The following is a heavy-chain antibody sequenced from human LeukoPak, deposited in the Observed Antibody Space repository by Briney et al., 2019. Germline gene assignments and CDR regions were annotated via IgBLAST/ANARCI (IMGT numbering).Heavy chain of an antibody. CDR2: INTDGSTI. D-gene: IGHD3-16*02. J-gene: IGHJ4*02. V-gene: IGHV3-74*01. CDR3: ARAGSYRFDY. CDR1: GFTFSNYW. Sequence: GGSLRLSCAAYGFTFSNYWMHWVRQVPGKGLVWVSRINTDGSTIDYADSLKGRFTISRDDAKNTLYLQMYSLRDEDTAIYYCARAGSYRFDYWGQGTLVTVSS.